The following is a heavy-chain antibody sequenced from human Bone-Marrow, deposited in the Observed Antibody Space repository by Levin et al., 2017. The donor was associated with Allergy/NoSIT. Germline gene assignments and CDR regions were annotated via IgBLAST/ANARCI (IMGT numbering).Heavy chain of an antibody. Sequence: PGGSLRLSCAASGFIFSNCWMNWVRQAPGKGLEWVATINLDGNEKYYADSVKGRFTISRDNSKNTLYLQMNSLRADDTAVYYCVRELASYEFRSRLSALAVWGQGTTVTVSS. D-gene: IGHD3/OR15-3a*01. CDR1: GFIFSNCW. V-gene: IGHV3-7*01. CDR3: VRELASYEFRSRLSALAV. J-gene: IGHJ6*02. CDR2: INLDGNEK.